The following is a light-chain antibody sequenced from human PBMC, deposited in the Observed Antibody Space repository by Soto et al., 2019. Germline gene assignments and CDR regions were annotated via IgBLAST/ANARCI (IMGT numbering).Light chain of an antibody. CDR3: HQYGSSPWT. V-gene: IGKV3-20*01. J-gene: IGKJ1*01. CDR1: YTCNNNY. Sequence: ETVLTQSADTVSLSTMKRATISCRASYTCNNNYLASYQQKPGQAPRLLIFRASSKATGIPYRFSGSGSGTEFILTISGLESEDFAVYSCHQYGSSPWTFGQGTKVDIK. CDR2: RAS.